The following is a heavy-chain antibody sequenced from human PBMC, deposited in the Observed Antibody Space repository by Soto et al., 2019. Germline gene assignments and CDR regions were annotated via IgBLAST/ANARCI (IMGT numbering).Heavy chain of an antibody. V-gene: IGHV4-30-2*01. CDR3: ARGGPGIAAAGFFNY. J-gene: IGHJ4*02. D-gene: IGHD6-13*01. CDR1: GDTISAGGYA. CDR2: TYHSGSP. Sequence: SETLSLTCAVSGDTISAGGYAWAWIRQPPGKALEWIGHTYHSGSPYYNPSLKSRVTISVDTSKNQFSLKLSSVTAADTAVYYCARGGPGIAAAGFFNYWGQGTLVTVSS.